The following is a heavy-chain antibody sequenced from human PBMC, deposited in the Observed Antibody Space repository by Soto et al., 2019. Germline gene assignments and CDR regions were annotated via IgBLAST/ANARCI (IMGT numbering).Heavy chain of an antibody. CDR2: ISYTGRT. CDR1: GGFLNNYY. J-gene: IGHJ4*02. CDR3: ARTLWVETKINFDY. V-gene: IGHV4-59*01. Sequence: PSETLSLTCTVSGGFLNNYYWSWIRQPPGKGLEWIGYISYTGRTTYNPSLESRVTISIDTSKNQFSLRLSSVTAADTAVYYCARTLWVETKINFDYWGQGTLVTVSS. D-gene: IGHD5-18*01.